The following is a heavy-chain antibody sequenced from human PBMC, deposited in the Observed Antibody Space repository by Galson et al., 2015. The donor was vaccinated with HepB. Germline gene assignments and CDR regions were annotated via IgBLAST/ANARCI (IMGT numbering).Heavy chain of an antibody. CDR3: ARDQGAEYDFWSGYRYYYYMDV. D-gene: IGHD3-3*01. Sequence: SLRLSCAASGFTFSSYSMNWVRQAPEKGLEWVSSISSSSSYIYYADSVKGRFTISRDNAKNSLYLQMNSLRAEDTAVYYCARDQGAEYDFWSGYRYYYYMDVWGKGTTVTVSS. CDR2: ISSSSSYI. J-gene: IGHJ6*03. CDR1: GFTFSSYS. V-gene: IGHV3-21*01.